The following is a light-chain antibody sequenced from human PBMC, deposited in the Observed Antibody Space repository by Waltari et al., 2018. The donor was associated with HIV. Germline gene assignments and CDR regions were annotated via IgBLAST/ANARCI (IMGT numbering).Light chain of an antibody. CDR2: GAS. Sequence: ELVMTQSPATLSVSPGESATLSCRASQSGSSNLAWYQQKPGQAPRLLIYGASTRATGIPARFSGSGSGTEFTLTISSLQSEDFAVYYCQQYNNWPRTFGQGTKVEIK. J-gene: IGKJ1*01. CDR3: QQYNNWPRT. V-gene: IGKV3-15*01. CDR1: QSGSSN.